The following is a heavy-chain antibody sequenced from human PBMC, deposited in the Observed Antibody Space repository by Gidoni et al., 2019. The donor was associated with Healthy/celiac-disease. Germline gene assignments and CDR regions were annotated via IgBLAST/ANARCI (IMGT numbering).Heavy chain of an antibody. CDR1: GGSFSGYY. D-gene: IGHD6-13*01. CDR2: INHSGST. V-gene: IGHV4-34*01. J-gene: IGHJ4*02. Sequence: QVQLQQWGAGLLKPSATLSLTCAVYGGSFSGYYWSWIRQPPGKGLEWIGEINHSGSTNYNPSLKSRVTISVDTSKNQFSLKLSSVTAADTAVYYCARARAYSSSWGYWGQGTLVTVSS. CDR3: ARARAYSSSWGY.